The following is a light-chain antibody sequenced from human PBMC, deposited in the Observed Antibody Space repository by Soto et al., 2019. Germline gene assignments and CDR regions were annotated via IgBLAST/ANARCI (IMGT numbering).Light chain of an antibody. CDR3: QHYNNWPPWT. CDR2: GAS. J-gene: IGKJ1*01. CDR1: QSVSSN. V-gene: IGKV3-15*01. Sequence: DIVMTQSPATLSVSPGERATLSCRASQSVSSNLAWYQQKPGQAPRLLIYGASTRATGIPARFSGSGCGTEFTLPISSLQSEDFAVYYCQHYNNWPPWTFGQGTKVEIK.